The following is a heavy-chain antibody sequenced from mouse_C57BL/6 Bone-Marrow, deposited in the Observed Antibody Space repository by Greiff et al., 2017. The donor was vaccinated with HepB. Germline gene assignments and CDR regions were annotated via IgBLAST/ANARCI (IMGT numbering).Heavy chain of an antibody. V-gene: IGHV1-64*01. D-gene: IGHD2-3*01. Sequence: QVQLKQPGAELVKPGASVKLSCKASGYTFTSYWMHWVKQRPGQGLEWIGMIHPNSGSTNYNEKFKSKATLTVDKSSSTAYMQLSSLTSEDSAVYYCAYDGYYVDFDYWGQGTTLTVSS. CDR3: AYDGYYVDFDY. CDR1: GYTFTSYW. CDR2: IHPNSGST. J-gene: IGHJ2*01.